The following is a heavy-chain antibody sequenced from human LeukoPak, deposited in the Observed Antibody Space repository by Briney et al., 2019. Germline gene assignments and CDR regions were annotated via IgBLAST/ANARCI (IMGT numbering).Heavy chain of an antibody. CDR1: GGSFSGYY. V-gene: IGHV4-34*01. J-gene: IGHJ3*02. CDR2: IYYSGST. Sequence: SETLSLTCAVYGGSFSGYYWSWVRQPPGKGREGMGDIYYSGSTNYNPSLKSRVTISVDTSKNQCSLKLSPVTAQDTAVYYCARGGATRYCSSTSCQAAFDIWGQGTMVTVFS. CDR3: ARGGATRYCSSTSCQAAFDI. D-gene: IGHD2-2*01.